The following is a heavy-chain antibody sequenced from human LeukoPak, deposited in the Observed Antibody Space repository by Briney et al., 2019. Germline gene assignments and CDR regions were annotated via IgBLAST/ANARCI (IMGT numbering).Heavy chain of an antibody. V-gene: IGHV3-30-3*01. J-gene: IGHJ4*02. CDR2: ISYDGSNK. CDR3: VSFYETY. Sequence: GRSLRLSCAASGFTFSSYAMHWVRQAPGKGLEWVAVISYDGSNKYYADSVKGRFTISRDNSKNTVYLQMNSLRAEDTAVYYCVSFYETYWGRGTLVTVSS. D-gene: IGHD2/OR15-2a*01. CDR1: GFTFSSYA.